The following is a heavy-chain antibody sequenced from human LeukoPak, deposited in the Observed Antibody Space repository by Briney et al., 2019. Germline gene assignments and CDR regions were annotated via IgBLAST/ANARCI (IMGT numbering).Heavy chain of an antibody. D-gene: IGHD2-2*01. CDR3: ARVLSAQQFDP. V-gene: IGHV4-39*07. J-gene: IGHJ5*02. Sequence: SETLSLTCAVSGGSISSGGYSWSWIRQPPGKGLEWIGSIYHSGSTYYNPSLKSRVTISVDTSKNQFSLKLSSVTAADTAVYYCARVLSAQQFDPWGQGTLVTVSS. CDR2: IYHSGST. CDR1: GGSISSGGYS.